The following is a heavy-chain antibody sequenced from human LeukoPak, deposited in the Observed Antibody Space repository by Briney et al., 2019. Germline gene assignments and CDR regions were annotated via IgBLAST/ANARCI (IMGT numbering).Heavy chain of an antibody. V-gene: IGHV6-1*01. CDR3: ARSSVVVVAATYDTYNWFDP. CDR2: TYYRSKWYN. D-gene: IGHD2-15*01. J-gene: IGHJ5*02. Sequence: SQTLSLTCAISGDSVSSNSAAWNWIRQSPSRCLEWLGRTYYRSKWYNDYAVSVKSRITINPDTSKNQFSLQLNSVTPEDTAVYYCARSSVVVVAATYDTYNWFDPWGQGTLVTVSS. CDR1: GDSVSSNSAA.